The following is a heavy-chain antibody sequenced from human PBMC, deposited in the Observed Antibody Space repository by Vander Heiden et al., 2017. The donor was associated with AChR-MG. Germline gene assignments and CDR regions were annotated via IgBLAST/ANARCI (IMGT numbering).Heavy chain of an antibody. Sequence: EVQLVESGGGLVQPGRSLRLSCAASGFTFDDYAMHRVRQAPGKGLGWVSGISWNSGSIGYADSVKGRFTISRDNAKNSLYLQMNSLRAEDTALYYCAKGVRFLEWLLADAFDIWGQGTMVTVSS. CDR1: GFTFDDYA. V-gene: IGHV3-9*01. J-gene: IGHJ3*02. D-gene: IGHD3-3*01. CDR3: AKGVRFLEWLLADAFDI. CDR2: ISWNSGSI.